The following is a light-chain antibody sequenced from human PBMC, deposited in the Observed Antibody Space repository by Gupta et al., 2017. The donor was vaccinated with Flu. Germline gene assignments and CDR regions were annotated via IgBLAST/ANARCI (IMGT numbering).Light chain of an antibody. J-gene: IGLJ3*02. CDR3: AAWDDSLNTWV. CDR1: SSNIGSNT. CDR2: TTN. V-gene: IGLV1-44*01. Sequence: SVLTPTSSPAGTPRQTVSISCSGSSSNIGSNTVNWYQQLPGTAPKLLIYTTNQRPSGVPDRFSGSRSGTSASLAISRLQSDDEADYFCAAWDDSLNTWVFGGGTKLTVL.